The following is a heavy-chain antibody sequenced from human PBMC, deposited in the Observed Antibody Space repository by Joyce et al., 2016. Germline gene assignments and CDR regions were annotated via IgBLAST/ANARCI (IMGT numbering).Heavy chain of an antibody. CDR2: IKSKANGETT. CDR3: GGWRI. V-gene: IGHV3-15*01. Sequence: EVQLVESGGGLVEPGGSLRLSCAASGFPFSNAWMTWSRQATGKGLEWVGFIKSKANGETTGYGAPEKGRFTISRDDSKSIVYLQMNSLKSDDTAVYYCGGWRIWGQGTLVTVSS. CDR1: GFPFSNAW. J-gene: IGHJ4*02. D-gene: IGHD3-16*01.